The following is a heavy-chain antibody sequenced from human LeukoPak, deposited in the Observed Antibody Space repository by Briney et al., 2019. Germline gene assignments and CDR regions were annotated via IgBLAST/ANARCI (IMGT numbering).Heavy chain of an antibody. Sequence: SETLSLTCAVYGGSFSGYYWSWIRQPPGKGLEWIGEINHSGSTNYNPSLKSRVTISVDTSKNQFPLKLSSVTAADTAVYYCASKYGDYPYWGQGTLVTVSS. CDR3: ASKYGDYPY. CDR2: INHSGST. V-gene: IGHV4-34*01. D-gene: IGHD4-17*01. J-gene: IGHJ4*02. CDR1: GGSFSGYY.